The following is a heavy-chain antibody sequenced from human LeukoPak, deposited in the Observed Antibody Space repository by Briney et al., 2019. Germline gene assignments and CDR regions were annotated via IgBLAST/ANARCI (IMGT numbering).Heavy chain of an antibody. V-gene: IGHV1-18*01. CDR3: ARVFLYYDILTGYYGSWYFDY. CDR1: GYTFTSYG. J-gene: IGHJ4*02. D-gene: IGHD3-9*01. Sequence: ASVKVSCKASGYTFTSYGISWVRQAPGQGLEWMGWISAYNGNTNYAQKLQGRVTMTTDTSTSTAYMELGSLRSDDTAVYYCARVFLYYDILTGYYGSWYFDYWGQGTLVTVSS. CDR2: ISAYNGNT.